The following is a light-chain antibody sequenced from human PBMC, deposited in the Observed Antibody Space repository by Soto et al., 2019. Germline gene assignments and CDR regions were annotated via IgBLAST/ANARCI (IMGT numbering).Light chain of an antibody. Sequence: EIVMTQSPATQSVSPGERATLSSRASQSVGSNLAWYQQKPGQAPRLLIYGSSTTATGIPARFSGSGSETEFTLTISSLQSEDFAVYFCQQYNNWPPYTFGQGTKLEIK. CDR3: QQYNNWPPYT. J-gene: IGKJ2*01. CDR2: GSS. CDR1: QSVGSN. V-gene: IGKV3-15*01.